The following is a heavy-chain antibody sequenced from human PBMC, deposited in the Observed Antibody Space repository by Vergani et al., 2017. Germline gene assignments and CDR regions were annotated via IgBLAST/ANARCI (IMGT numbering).Heavy chain of an antibody. CDR3: AKESGTIFADFDY. J-gene: IGHJ4*02. CDR2: IRFDGSGK. V-gene: IGHV3-30*02. D-gene: IGHD1-1*01. CDR1: GFIFRSYG. Sequence: QVQLVESGGGVVQPGGSLRLSCAASGFIFRSYGMHWVRQAPGKGLVWVAFIRFDGSGKYYADSVKGRFTISRDNSKNTQNLQMNSLRAEDTGVYYCAKESGTIFADFDYWGQGTLVTVSS.